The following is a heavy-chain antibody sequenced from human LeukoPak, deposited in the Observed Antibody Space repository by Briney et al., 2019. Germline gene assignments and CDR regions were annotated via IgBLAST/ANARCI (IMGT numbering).Heavy chain of an antibody. D-gene: IGHD3-9*01. Sequence: ASVKVSCKASGYTFTGYHMHWVRQAPGQGLEWMGWINPNSGGTNYAQKFQGRVTMTRDTSTSTAYMELRSLRSDDTAVYYCARAVGYDILTGYHAGFDYWGQGTLVTVSS. V-gene: IGHV1-2*02. CDR2: INPNSGGT. J-gene: IGHJ4*02. CDR1: GYTFTGYH. CDR3: ARAVGYDILTGYHAGFDY.